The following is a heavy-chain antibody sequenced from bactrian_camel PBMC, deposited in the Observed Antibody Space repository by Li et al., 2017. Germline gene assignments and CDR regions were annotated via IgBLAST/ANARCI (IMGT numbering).Heavy chain of an antibody. D-gene: IGHD5*01. V-gene: IGHV3S6*01. Sequence: HVQLVESGGGVVQAGESLKLSCAGSEVSFSRYWAWFRQAPGNKRGGVASLDRYGGTHYADSVTGRFTISRDNAKSTLYLQMNDLKPEDEAMYYWAAAPLLGYCTGDLRRVYEYKHWGQGTQVTVS. CDR1: EVSFSRYW. CDR2: LDRYGGT. J-gene: IGHJ4*01. CDR3: AAAPLLGYCTGDLRRVYEYKH.